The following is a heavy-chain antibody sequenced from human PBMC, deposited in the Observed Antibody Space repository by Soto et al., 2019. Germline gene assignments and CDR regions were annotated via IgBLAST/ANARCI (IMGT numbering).Heavy chain of an antibody. CDR2: IWYDGSNK. V-gene: IGHV3-33*01. D-gene: IGHD2-15*01. Sequence: QVQLVESGGGVVQPGRSLRLSCAASGYTFSSYGMHWVRQAPGKGLEWVAVIWYDGSNKYYADSVKGRFTISRDNSKNTLYLQMNSLRAEDTAVYYCARDLDDCSGGSCYSPYYYYGMDVWGQGTTVTVSS. J-gene: IGHJ6*02. CDR1: GYTFSSYG. CDR3: ARDLDDCSGGSCYSPYYYYGMDV.